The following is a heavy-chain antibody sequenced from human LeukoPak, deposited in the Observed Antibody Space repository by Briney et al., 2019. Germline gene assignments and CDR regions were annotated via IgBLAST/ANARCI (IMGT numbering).Heavy chain of an antibody. CDR1: GYTFITYG. Sequence: ASVKVSCKASGYTFITYGINWVRQAPGQGLEWMGWINPNTGNPTYARGFTGRFVFSLDTSVSTANLQISSLKAEDTAVYYCARPSGTIFGVVTPFDYWGQGTLVTVSS. J-gene: IGHJ4*02. CDR3: ARPSGTIFGVVTPFDY. D-gene: IGHD3-3*01. V-gene: IGHV7-4-1*02. CDR2: INPNTGNP.